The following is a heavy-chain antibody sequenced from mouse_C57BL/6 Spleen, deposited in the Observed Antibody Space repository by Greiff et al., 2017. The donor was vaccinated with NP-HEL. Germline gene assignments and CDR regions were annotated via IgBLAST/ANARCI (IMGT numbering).Heavy chain of an antibody. D-gene: IGHD1-1*01. CDR3: ARAYGSSMGY. CDR1: GYAFTNYL. V-gene: IGHV1-54*01. J-gene: IGHJ2*01. CDR2: INPGSGGT. Sequence: VQLQQSGAELVRPGTSVKVSCKASGYAFTNYLIEWVKQRPGQGLEWIGVINPGSGGTNYNEKFKGKATLTADKSSSTAYMQLSSLTSEDSAVYFCARAYGSSMGYWGQGTTLTVSS.